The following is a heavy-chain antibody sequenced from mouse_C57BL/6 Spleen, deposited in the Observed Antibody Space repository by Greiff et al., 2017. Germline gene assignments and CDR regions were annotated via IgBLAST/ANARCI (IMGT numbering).Heavy chain of an antibody. J-gene: IGHJ1*03. CDR1: GFTFSSYA. D-gene: IGHD1-1*01. CDR3: TRVYGSSYDWYFDV. CDR2: ISSGGDYI. Sequence: EVHLVESGEGLVKPGGSLKLSCAASGFTFSSYAMSWVRQTPEKRLEWVAYISSGGDYIYYADTVKGRFTISRDNARNTLYLQMSSLKSEDTAMYYCTRVYGSSYDWYFDVWGTGTTVTVSS. V-gene: IGHV5-9-1*02.